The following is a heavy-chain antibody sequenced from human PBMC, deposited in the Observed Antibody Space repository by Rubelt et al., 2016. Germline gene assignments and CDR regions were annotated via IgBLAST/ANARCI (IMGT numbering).Heavy chain of an antibody. D-gene: IGHD5-18*01. J-gene: IGHJ4*02. CDR2: ISGDSRTI. CDR3: AREGYSYGDY. V-gene: IGHV3-48*04. Sequence: GKGLEWVSYISGDSRTIYYADSVKGRFTISRDSAKNSLYLQMNSLRAEDTAVYYCAREGYSYGDYWGQGTLVTVSS.